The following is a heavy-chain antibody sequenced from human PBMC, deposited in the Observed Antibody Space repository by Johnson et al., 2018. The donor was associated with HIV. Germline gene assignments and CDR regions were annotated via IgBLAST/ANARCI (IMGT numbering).Heavy chain of an antibody. Sequence: VQLVESGGGLVQPGGSLRLSCAASGFTFSSYAMSWVRQAPGKGLEWVSLISWDGGRTYYAASVKGRFTISRDNSKNSLYLQMNSLRAEDTALYYCAKEQQLYAFDIWGQGTMVTVSS. J-gene: IGHJ3*02. D-gene: IGHD6-13*01. CDR2: ISWDGGRT. V-gene: IGHV3-43D*03. CDR1: GFTFSSYA. CDR3: AKEQQLYAFDI.